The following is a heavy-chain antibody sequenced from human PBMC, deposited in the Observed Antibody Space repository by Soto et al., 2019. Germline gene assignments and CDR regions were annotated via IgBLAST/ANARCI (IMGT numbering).Heavy chain of an antibody. CDR1: VYSFTSYW. Sequence: GESLKISCKGSVYSFTSYWIGWVRQMPGKGLEWMGIIYPGDSDTRYSPSFQGQVTISADKSISTAYLQWSSLKASDTAMYYCARTAQYYYDSSGYYWSPFDYWGQGTLVTVSS. D-gene: IGHD3-22*01. V-gene: IGHV5-51*01. CDR3: ARTAQYYYDSSGYYWSPFDY. CDR2: IYPGDSDT. J-gene: IGHJ4*02.